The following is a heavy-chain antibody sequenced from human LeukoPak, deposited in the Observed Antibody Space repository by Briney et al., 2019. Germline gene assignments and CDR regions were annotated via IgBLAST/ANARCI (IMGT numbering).Heavy chain of an antibody. J-gene: IGHJ5*01. CDR2: INHSGST. Sequence: PSETLSLTCAVYGVSFSGYYWSWIRRPPGNGVEWIGEINHSGSTKYNQSLKSRVTISVDTSKIQFSLTLSSVTAADTAVYYCARQRGWYDSWGQGTLVTVSS. CDR3: ARQRGWYDS. D-gene: IGHD6-25*01. V-gene: IGHV4-34*01. CDR1: GVSFSGYY.